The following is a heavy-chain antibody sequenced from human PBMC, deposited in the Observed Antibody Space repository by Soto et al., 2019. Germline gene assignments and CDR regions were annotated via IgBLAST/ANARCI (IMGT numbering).Heavy chain of an antibody. CDR3: ARAGATSGAFDI. D-gene: IGHD1-26*01. CDR2: ISSSGSTI. V-gene: IGHV3-48*03. J-gene: IGHJ3*02. Sequence: GGSLRLSCAASGFTFSSYEMNWVRQAPGKGLEWVSYISSSGSTIYYADSVKGRFTISRDNAKNSLYLQMNSLRAEDTAVYYCARAGATSGAFDIWGQGSMVTVSS. CDR1: GFTFSSYE.